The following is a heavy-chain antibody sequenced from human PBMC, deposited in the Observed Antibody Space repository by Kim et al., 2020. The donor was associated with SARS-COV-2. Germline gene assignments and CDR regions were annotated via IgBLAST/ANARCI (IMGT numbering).Heavy chain of an antibody. CDR2: ISSSGTTI. V-gene: IGHV3-48*03. CDR3: ATNEPY. J-gene: IGHJ4*02. CDR1: GFTFSDYN. Sequence: GGSLRLSCAASGFTFSDYNMNWVRQPPGKGLEWVSYISSSGTTIYYADSVKGRFTISRDNAKKSVYLQMDSLRAEDTAVYYCATNEPYWGQGTLVTVSS. D-gene: IGHD1-1*01.